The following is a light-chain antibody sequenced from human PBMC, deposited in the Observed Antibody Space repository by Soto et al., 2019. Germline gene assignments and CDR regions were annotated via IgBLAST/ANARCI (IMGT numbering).Light chain of an antibody. CDR2: EGN. CDR3: CSYAGSGTYV. J-gene: IGLJ1*01. V-gene: IGLV2-23*01. CDR1: NSDVGSYNF. Sequence: QSVLTQCASVSGSPGQSITISCAGTNSDVGSYNFVSWLQQHAGKAPKLMIYEGNKRPSGVSNRFSGSKSGNTASLTISGLKTEDEADYYCCSYAGSGTYVFGTGTKXTV.